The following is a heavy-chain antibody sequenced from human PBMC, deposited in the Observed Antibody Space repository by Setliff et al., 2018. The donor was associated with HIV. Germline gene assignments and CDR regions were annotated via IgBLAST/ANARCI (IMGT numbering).Heavy chain of an antibody. CDR3: AHRPSGGAAAALFDY. Sequence: SGPTLVNPTQTLTLTCTFSGFSLTSSGVGVGWIRQPPGKALEWLALIYWNDDKRYGPSLQSRLTITKDTSKNQVVLTMTNMDPVDTATYYCAHRPSGGAAAALFDYWGQGTLVTVSS. CDR2: IYWNDDK. CDR1: GFSLTSSGVG. D-gene: IGHD6-13*01. V-gene: IGHV2-5*01. J-gene: IGHJ4*02.